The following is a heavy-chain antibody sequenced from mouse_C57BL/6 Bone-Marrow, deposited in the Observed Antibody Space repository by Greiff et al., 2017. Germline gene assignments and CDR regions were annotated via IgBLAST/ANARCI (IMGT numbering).Heavy chain of an antibody. CDR1: GYTFTSYG. V-gene: IGHV1-81*01. CDR3: ARPCSYWYFDV. J-gene: IGHJ1*03. Sequence: VQLQQSGAELARPGASVKLSCKASGYTFTSYGISWVKQRTGQGLEWIGEIYPRSGNTYYNEKFKGKATLTADKSSRTAYMELRSLTSEDSAVYFCARPCSYWYFDVWGTGTTVTVSS. CDR2: IYPRSGNT.